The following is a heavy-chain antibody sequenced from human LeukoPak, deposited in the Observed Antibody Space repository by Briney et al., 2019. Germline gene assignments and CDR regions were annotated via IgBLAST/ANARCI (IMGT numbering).Heavy chain of an antibody. CDR3: ARANSGWYPYYFDY. V-gene: IGHV3-21*01. CDR1: GFTFSSYS. CDR2: ISSSSSYI. J-gene: IGHJ4*02. Sequence: GRSLRLSCAASGFTFSSYSMNWVRQAPGKGLEWVSSISSSSSYIYYADSVKGRFTISRDNAKNSLYLQMNSLRAEDTAVYYCARANSGWYPYYFDYWGQGTLVTVSS. D-gene: IGHD6-19*01.